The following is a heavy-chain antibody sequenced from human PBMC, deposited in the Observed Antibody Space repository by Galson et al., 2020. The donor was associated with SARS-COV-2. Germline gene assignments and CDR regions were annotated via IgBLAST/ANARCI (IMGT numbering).Heavy chain of an antibody. V-gene: IGHV1-8*01. Sequence: RQDASVKVSCKASGYTFTSYDINWVRQATGQGLEWKGWMNPNSGNTGYAQKFQGRVTMTRNTSIRTAYMELSSLRSEDTAVYYCARGFIRFGEEWFDPWGQGTLVTVSS. CDR3: ARGFIRFGEEWFDP. CDR2: MNPNSGNT. CDR1: GYTFTSYD. J-gene: IGHJ5*02. D-gene: IGHD3-10*01.